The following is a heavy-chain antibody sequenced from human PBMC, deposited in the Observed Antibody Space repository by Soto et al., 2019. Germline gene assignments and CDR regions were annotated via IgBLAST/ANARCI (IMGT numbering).Heavy chain of an antibody. V-gene: IGHV3-30-3*01. Sequence: QVHLVESGGGVVQPGGSLRLSCAASGFTFSSYAMLWVRQAPGEGLEWVAVISYDGDNKYYADSVKGRFTISRDSSKNTLFLQMNNLRPEDTAVYYCARTRGDFDFWSGSGGFDPWGQGTLVTVSS. D-gene: IGHD3-3*01. J-gene: IGHJ5*02. CDR3: ARTRGDFDFWSGSGGFDP. CDR1: GFTFSSYA. CDR2: ISYDGDNK.